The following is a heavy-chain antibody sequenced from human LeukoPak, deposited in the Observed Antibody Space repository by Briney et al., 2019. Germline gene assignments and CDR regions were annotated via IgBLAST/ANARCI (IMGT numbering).Heavy chain of an antibody. D-gene: IGHD1-14*01. CDR3: ATWNQEGAWHY. V-gene: IGHV1-18*01. CDR2: ISAYNGNT. Sequence: ASVKVSCKASGYTFTSYGISWVRQAPGQGLEWMGWISAYNGNTNYAQKLQGRVTMIEDTSTDTAYMELSSLRSEDTAVYYCATWNQEGAWHYWGQGTLVTVSS. CDR1: GYTFTSYG. J-gene: IGHJ4*02.